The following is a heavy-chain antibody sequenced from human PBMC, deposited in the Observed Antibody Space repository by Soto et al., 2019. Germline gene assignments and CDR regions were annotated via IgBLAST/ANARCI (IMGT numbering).Heavy chain of an antibody. CDR2: LYSTKFA. Sequence: EVQVVESGGGLIQPGGSLRLSCAASEFPVTTNYLTWVRQAPGKGLEWVSLLYSTKFAHYADSVRGRFTISRDISKIMFYLEINSLRAEDTAVYYCGRNPFGVSSDGVVVWGQGTLVTVSS. CDR3: GRNPFGVSSDGVVV. D-gene: IGHD3-3*01. CDR1: EFPVTTNY. J-gene: IGHJ4*02. V-gene: IGHV3-53*01.